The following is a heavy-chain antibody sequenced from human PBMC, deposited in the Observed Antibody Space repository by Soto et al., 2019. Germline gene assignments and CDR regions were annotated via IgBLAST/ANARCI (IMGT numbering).Heavy chain of an antibody. Sequence: GGSLRLSCAASGFTFSSHAMHWVRQAPGKGLEWVAVISYDGSNKYYADSVKGRFTISRDNSKNTLYLQMNSLRAEDTAVYYCARVMAPHYYGPFDIWGQGTMVTVSS. CDR1: GFTFSSHA. D-gene: IGHD3-22*01. V-gene: IGHV3-30-3*01. CDR2: ISYDGSNK. CDR3: ARVMAPHYYGPFDI. J-gene: IGHJ3*02.